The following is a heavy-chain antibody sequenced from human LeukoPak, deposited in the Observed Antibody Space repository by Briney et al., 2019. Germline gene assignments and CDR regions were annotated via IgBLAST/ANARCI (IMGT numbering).Heavy chain of an antibody. J-gene: IGHJ4*02. V-gene: IGHV3-74*01. D-gene: IGHD6-19*01. CDR3: ARASFIAVTGTCTYYFDY. Sequence: FAFSRDNTKNTLYLQMNSLRAEDTAVYYCARASFIAVTGTCTYYFDYWGQGTLVTVSS.